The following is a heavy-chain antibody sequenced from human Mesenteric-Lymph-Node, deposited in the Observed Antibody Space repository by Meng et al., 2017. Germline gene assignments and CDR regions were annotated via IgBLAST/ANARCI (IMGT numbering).Heavy chain of an antibody. J-gene: IGHJ6*02. V-gene: IGHV4-4*02. CDR2: IYHSGST. Sequence: SETLSLTFAVSGAPIRSSNWWRWVRQPPGKGLEWIGEIYHSGSTNYNTSLKGRVTISVDKSKNQFSLKLSSVTAAYTAVYYCARGWGYYYGSGSYRSYYYYGMDVWGQGTTVTVSS. D-gene: IGHD3-10*01. CDR3: ARGWGYYYGSGSYRSYYYYGMDV. CDR1: GAPIRSSNW.